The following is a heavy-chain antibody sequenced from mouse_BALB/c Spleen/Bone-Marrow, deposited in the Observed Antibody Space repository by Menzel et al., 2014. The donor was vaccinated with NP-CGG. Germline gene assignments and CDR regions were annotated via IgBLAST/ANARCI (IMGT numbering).Heavy chain of an antibody. J-gene: IGHJ2*01. CDR3: ARYYYGSSLFDY. D-gene: IGHD1-1*01. V-gene: IGHV14-3*02. CDR1: GFNIKDTY. Sequence: EVKVVESGAELVKPGASVKLSCAASGFNIKDTYMHWVKQRPEQGLEWIGRIDPANGNTKYDPKFQGKATITADTSSNTAYLQLSSLTSEDTAVYYCARYYYGSSLFDYWGQGTTLTVSP. CDR2: IDPANGNT.